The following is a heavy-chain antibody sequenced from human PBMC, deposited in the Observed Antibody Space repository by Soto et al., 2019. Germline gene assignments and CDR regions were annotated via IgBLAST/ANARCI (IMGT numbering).Heavy chain of an antibody. CDR3: AKGVIAAAGLHY. CDR1: GYSFTSYW. CDR2: IDPSDSYT. D-gene: IGHD6-13*01. Sequence: GESLKISCKGSGYSFTSYWISWVRQMPGKGLEWMGRIDPSDSYTNYSPSFQGHVTISADKSISTAYLQWSSLKASDTAMYYCAKGVIAAAGLHYWGQGTLPTVST. J-gene: IGHJ4*02. V-gene: IGHV5-10-1*01.